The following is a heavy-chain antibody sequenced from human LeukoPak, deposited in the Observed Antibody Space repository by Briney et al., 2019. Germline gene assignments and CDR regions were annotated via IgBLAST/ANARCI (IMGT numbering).Heavy chain of an antibody. J-gene: IGHJ4*02. CDR3: ARGTVLTGYASFDY. V-gene: IGHV4-4*07. Sequence: SETLSLTCTVSGGSISSYYWSWIRQPAGKGLEWIGRIYTSGSTNYNPSLKSRVTMSVDTSKNQFSLKLASVTAADTAVYYCARGTVLTGYASFDYWGQGALVTVSS. D-gene: IGHD3-16*01. CDR1: GGSISSYY. CDR2: IYTSGST.